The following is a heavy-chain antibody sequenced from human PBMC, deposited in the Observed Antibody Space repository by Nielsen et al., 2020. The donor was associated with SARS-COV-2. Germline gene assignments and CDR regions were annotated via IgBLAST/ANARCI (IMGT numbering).Heavy chain of an antibody. CDR3: ARGGLAPNS. J-gene: IGHJ4*02. CDR2: IYYSGST. CDR1: GGSISSGDYY. V-gene: IGHV4-61*08. Sequence: SETLSLTCTVSGGSISSGDYYWSWIRQPPGKGLEWIGYIYYSGSTNYNPSLKSRVTISVDTSKNQFSLTLTSVTAADTAVYYCARGGLAPNSWGQGTLVTVSS. D-gene: IGHD3/OR15-3a*01.